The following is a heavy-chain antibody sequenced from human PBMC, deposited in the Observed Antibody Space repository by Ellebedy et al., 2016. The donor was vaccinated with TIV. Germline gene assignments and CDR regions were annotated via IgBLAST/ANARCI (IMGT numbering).Heavy chain of an antibody. J-gene: IGHJ3*02. CDR2: IKQDGSEK. CDR3: ATDGSYGDYLSPTHAFVI. D-gene: IGHD4-17*01. CDR1: GFSFSSYW. V-gene: IGHV3-7*01. Sequence: GGSLRLSCAASGFSFSSYWMTWVRQAPGKGLEWVANIKQDGSEKYYVDSVTGRFTITRDNAKNSLYLQMNSLRAEDTAVYYCATDGSYGDYLSPTHAFVIWGQGTMVTVSS.